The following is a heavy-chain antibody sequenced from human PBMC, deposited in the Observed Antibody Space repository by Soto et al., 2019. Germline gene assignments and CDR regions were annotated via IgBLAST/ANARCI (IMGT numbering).Heavy chain of an antibody. CDR1: GGFNNKYH. V-gene: IGHV4-59*01. Sequence: PSVTLCLTGSIAGGFNNKYHWLWGRPPPGEGLEWGGYLYYSGNTKYNPSLKSRVTMSVDTSNNQFSLKLSSVTAADTAVYYCARGGSGFSKRIVGIISPGMYDFDIWGQGTMVTVSS. J-gene: IGHJ3*02. CDR2: LYYSGNT. CDR3: ARGGSGFSKRIVGIISPGMYDFDI. D-gene: IGHD1-1*01.